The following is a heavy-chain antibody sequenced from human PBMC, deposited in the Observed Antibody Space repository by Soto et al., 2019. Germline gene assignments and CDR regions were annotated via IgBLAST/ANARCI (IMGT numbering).Heavy chain of an antibody. J-gene: IGHJ4*02. CDR2: ISGSGGST. D-gene: IGHD5-18*01. CDR3: ANREEEDGYGFFGY. CDR1: GFTFSSYA. Sequence: EVQLLESGGGSVQPGGSLRLSCAASGFTFSSYAMSWVRQAPGKGLEWVSAISGSGGSTYYADSVKGRFTISRDNSKNARYLQMNSLRAEDTAVYYCANREEEDGYGFFGYWGQGTLVTVSS. V-gene: IGHV3-23*01.